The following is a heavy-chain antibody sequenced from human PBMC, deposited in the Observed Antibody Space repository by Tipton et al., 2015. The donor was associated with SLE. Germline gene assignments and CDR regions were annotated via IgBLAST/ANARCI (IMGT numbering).Heavy chain of an antibody. Sequence: LRLSCTVSGDAISRGVYYWSWIRQHPGKGLEWIGHIYYSGSTNYNPSLKSRVTISVDTSKNQVSLNLASVTAADAAVYYCARGEPEGLTTNTFDIWGQGTEVTVAS. D-gene: IGHD1-1*01. CDR2: IYYSGST. V-gene: IGHV4-31*02. J-gene: IGHJ3*02. CDR3: ARGEPEGLTTNTFDI. CDR1: GDAISRGVYY.